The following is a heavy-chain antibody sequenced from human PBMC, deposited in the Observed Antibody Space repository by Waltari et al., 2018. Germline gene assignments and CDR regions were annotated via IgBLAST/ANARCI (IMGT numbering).Heavy chain of an antibody. J-gene: IGHJ4*02. V-gene: IGHV4-39*07. Sequence: QLQLQESGPGLVKPSETLSLTCTVSGGSISSSSYYWGWIRQPPGKGLEWIGSIYYSGSTYYNPSLKSRVTISVDTSKNQFSLKLSSVTAADTAVYYCARDRTTGGVDYWGQGTLVTVSS. CDR2: IYYSGST. CDR3: ARDRTTGGVDY. CDR1: GGSISSSSYY. D-gene: IGHD1-1*01.